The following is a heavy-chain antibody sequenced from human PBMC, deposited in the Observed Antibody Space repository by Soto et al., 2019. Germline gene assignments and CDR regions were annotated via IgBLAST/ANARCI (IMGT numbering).Heavy chain of an antibody. J-gene: IGHJ5*02. V-gene: IGHV3-23*01. D-gene: IGHD2-15*01. CDR2: IGGTGGSP. CDR3: ARDGIVRGFDP. Sequence: GGSLRLSCAASGFTFSNYAMYWVRQAPGKGLEWASHIGGTGGSPQYTDSVKGRFTISRDNAKNSLYLQMDSLRVEDTAIYYCARDGIVRGFDPWGQGTLVTVSS. CDR1: GFTFSNYA.